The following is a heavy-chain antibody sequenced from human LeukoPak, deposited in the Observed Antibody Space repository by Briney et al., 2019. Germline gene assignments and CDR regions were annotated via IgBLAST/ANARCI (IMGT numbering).Heavy chain of an antibody. D-gene: IGHD3-22*01. CDR1: GFSLSTSGVG. CDR2: IYWDDDK. J-gene: IGHJ4*02. CDR3: AHIGARVSEVVIKTFDY. Sequence: SGPTLVNPTQILTLTCTFSGFSLSTSGVGVAWIRQPPGKALEWLALIYWDDDKRYSPSLKSRLTITKDTSKNQVVLTMTNMDPVDTATYYCAHIGARVSEVVIKTFDYWGQGTLVTVSS. V-gene: IGHV2-5*02.